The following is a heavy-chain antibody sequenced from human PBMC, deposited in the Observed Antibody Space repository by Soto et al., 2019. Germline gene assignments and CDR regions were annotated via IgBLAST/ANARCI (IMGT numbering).Heavy chain of an antibody. J-gene: IGHJ6*02. CDR2: IIPIFGTA. Sequence: SVKVSCKASGGTFSSYAISWVRQAPGQGLEWMGGIIPIFGTANYAQKFQGRVTITADKSTSTAYMELSSLRSEDTAVYYCARLDTAMATTVYYYGVDVWGQGTTVTVSS. CDR3: ARLDTAMATTVYYYGVDV. D-gene: IGHD5-18*01. CDR1: GGTFSSYA. V-gene: IGHV1-69*06.